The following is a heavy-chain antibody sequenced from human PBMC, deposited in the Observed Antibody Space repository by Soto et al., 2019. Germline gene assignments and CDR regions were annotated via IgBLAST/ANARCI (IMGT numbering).Heavy chain of an antibody. CDR1: GYTFTTYT. CDR2: INPGNGDT. Sequence: QVQLVQSGAEVKKPGASVKVSCRASGYTFTTYTLLWVRQAPGQRLEWMAWINPGNGDTKYSQNFQDRVTATRDTSASPAYREMSSMRSEDTATCYCARKQPGFQIGWAWALDIGGQGTMVTVYS. CDR3: ARKQPGFQIGWAWALDI. J-gene: IGHJ3*02. D-gene: IGHD1-26*01. V-gene: IGHV1-3*01.